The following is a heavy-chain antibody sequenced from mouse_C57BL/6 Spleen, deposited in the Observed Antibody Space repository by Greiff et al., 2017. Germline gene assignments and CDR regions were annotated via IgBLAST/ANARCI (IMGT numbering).Heavy chain of an antibody. J-gene: IGHJ1*03. CDR1: GFSFSSSA. V-gene: IGHV5-9-1*02. CDR3: TRVYGSSYSGYFDV. D-gene: IGHD1-1*01. Sequence: EVKLVESGEGLVKPGGSLKLSCEASGFSFSSSAMSWVRQTPEKRLEWVAYISSGGDYIYYADTVKGRFTISRDNARNTQYLPMSSLKSEDTAMYYGTRVYGSSYSGYFDVWGTGTTVTVSS. CDR2: ISSGGDYI.